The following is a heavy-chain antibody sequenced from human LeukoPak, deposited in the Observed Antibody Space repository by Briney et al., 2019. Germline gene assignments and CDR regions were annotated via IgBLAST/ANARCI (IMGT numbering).Heavy chain of an antibody. J-gene: IGHJ4*02. V-gene: IGHV4-34*01. D-gene: IGHD6-13*01. Sequence: SETLSLTCAVYGGSFSGYYWSWIRQPPGKGLEWIGEINHSGSTNYNPSLKSRVTISVDTSKNQFSLKLSSVTAADTAVYYCARETLAAAGTDPLTADSDYWGQGTLVTVSS. CDR2: INHSGST. CDR1: GGSFSGYY. CDR3: ARETLAAAGTDPLTADSDY.